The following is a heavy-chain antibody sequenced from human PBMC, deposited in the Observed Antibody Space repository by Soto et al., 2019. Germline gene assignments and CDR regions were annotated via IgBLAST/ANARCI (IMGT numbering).Heavy chain of an antibody. CDR3: ARDLRMVYAIDFAY. CDR2: ISSSGSTI. J-gene: IGHJ4*02. D-gene: IGHD2-8*01. Sequence: GSLRLWWGAAGGNSDEFGRSWVRQNNGKGLEWVSYISSSGSTIYYADSVKGRFTISRDNAKNSLYLQMNSLRDEDTAVYYCARDLRMVYAIDFAYWGQGTLVTVSS. V-gene: IGHV3-48*02. CDR1: GGNSDEFG.